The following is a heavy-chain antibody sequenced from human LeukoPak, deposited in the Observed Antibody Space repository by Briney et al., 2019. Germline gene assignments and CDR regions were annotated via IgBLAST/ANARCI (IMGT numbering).Heavy chain of an antibody. V-gene: IGHV3-23*01. CDR1: GFTFSSYA. D-gene: IGHD3-22*01. CDR3: AKTYYYDSSLPY. Sequence: GSLRLSCAASGFTFSSYAMSWVRQAPGKGLEWVSATSGSGGSTYYADSVKGRFTISRDNSKNTLYLQMNSLRAEDTAVYYCAKTYYYDSSLPYWGQGTLVTVSS. CDR2: TSGSGGST. J-gene: IGHJ4*02.